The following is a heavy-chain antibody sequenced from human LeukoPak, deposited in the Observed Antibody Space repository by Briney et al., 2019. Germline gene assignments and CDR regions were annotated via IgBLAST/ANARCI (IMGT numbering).Heavy chain of an antibody. D-gene: IGHD2-2*01. CDR1: GYTFTGYY. J-gene: IGHJ4*02. Sequence: ASVKVSCKASGYTFTGYYMHWVRQAPGQGLEWMGWINPNSGGTNYAQKFQGRVTMTRDTSISTAYMELSRLRSDDTAVYYCAAAVVVPADELNFDYWGQGTLVTVSS. V-gene: IGHV1-2*02. CDR3: AAAVVVPADELNFDY. CDR2: INPNSGGT.